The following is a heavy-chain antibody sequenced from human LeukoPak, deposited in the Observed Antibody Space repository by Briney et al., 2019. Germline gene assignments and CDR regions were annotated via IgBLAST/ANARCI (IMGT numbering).Heavy chain of an antibody. Sequence: GGSLRLSCAASGFTFSSYSMNWVRQAPGKGLEWVSSISSSSSYIHYADSVKGRFTISRDNAKNSLYLQMNSLRAEDTAVYYCASASRAFIPPGTYYYMDVWGKGTTVTVSS. V-gene: IGHV3-21*01. J-gene: IGHJ6*03. CDR1: GFTFSSYS. D-gene: IGHD1-14*01. CDR3: ASASRAFIPPGTYYYMDV. CDR2: ISSSSSYI.